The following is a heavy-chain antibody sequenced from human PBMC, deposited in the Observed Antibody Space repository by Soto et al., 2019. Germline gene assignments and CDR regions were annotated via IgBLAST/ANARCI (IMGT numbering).Heavy chain of an antibody. J-gene: IGHJ3*02. Sequence: QGLEWMGIINPSGGSTSYAQKFQGRVAMTRDTSTSTVYMELSSLRSEDTAVYYCARGGGYSSGWSRTHFDAFDIWGQGTMVTVSS. CDR2: INPSGGST. D-gene: IGHD6-19*01. V-gene: IGHV1-46*03. CDR3: ARGGGYSSGWSRTHFDAFDI.